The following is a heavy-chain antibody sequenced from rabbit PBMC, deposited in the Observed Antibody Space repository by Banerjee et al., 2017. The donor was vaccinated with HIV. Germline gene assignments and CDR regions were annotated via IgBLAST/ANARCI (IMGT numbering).Heavy chain of an antibody. CDR2: IYAGSSGGD. Sequence: QSLVESGGGLVKPGASLTLTCTASGFSFSSSYYMCWVRQAPGKGLEWIGCIYAGSSGGDYYASWAKRRFSVSKTSSTTVTLQMTSLTAADTAAYFCARDYAGYDCDGFPFNLWGPGTLVTVS. D-gene: IGHD7-1*01. V-gene: IGHV1S40*01. CDR3: ARDYAGYDCDGFPFNL. J-gene: IGHJ4*01. CDR1: GFSFSSSYY.